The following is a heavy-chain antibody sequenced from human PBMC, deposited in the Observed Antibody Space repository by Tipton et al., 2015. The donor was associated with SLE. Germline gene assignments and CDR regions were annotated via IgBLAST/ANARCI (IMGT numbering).Heavy chain of an antibody. CDR1: GFTFGDDA. D-gene: IGHD6-19*01. CDR2: INQDGSET. Sequence: GSLRLSCITSGFTFGDDAMSWVRQAPGKGPEWVANINQDGSETYSVNSVKGRFTISRDNTKNSLYLQMNSLRAEDTAVYYCARDGVAVPGPYFEYWGQGTLVTVSS. J-gene: IGHJ4*02. CDR3: ARDGVAVPGPYFEY. V-gene: IGHV3-7*03.